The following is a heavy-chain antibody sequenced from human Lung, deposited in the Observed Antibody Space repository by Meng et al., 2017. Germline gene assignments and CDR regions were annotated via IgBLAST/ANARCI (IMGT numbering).Heavy chain of an antibody. V-gene: IGHV3-74*01. CDR3: TNDRLNH. D-gene: IGHD1-1*01. CDR2: INRDGTKP. J-gene: IGHJ1*01. CDR1: GFTFTDHW. Sequence: EVQLGESGGGLVPPGGSLRLSCAASGFTFTDHWMHWVRQGPGKGLVWVSRINRDGTKPTYADSVKGRFTISRDNAKNTLYLQMNNLRAEDMAFYYCTNDRLNHWGQGALVTVSS.